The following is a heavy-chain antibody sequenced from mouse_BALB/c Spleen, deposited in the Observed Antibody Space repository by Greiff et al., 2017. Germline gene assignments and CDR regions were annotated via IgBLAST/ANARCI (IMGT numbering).Heavy chain of an antibody. CDR3: ARGQYEY. Sequence: EVKVEESGGGLVKPGGSLKLSCAASGFTFSSYAMSWVRQTPEKRLEWVASISSGGSTYYPDSVKGRFTISRDNARNILYLQMSSLRSEDTAMYYCARGQYEYWGQGTLVTVSA. V-gene: IGHV5-6-5*01. CDR2: ISSGGST. CDR1: GFTFSSYA. J-gene: IGHJ3*01. D-gene: IGHD2-10*02.